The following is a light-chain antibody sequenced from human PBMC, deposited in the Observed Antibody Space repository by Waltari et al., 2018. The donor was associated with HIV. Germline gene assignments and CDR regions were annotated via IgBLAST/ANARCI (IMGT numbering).Light chain of an antibody. CDR2: SNN. CDR3: AAWDDSLNEV. J-gene: IGLJ2*01. Sequence: QSVLTQPPSASGTPGQRVTISCSGSSSNIGSNPVNWYQQLPGTAPQLLIYSNNPRPSGVPDRLSGSKSGTSASLAISGLQSVDEADYYCAAWDDSLNEVFGGGTKLTVL. V-gene: IGLV1-44*01. CDR1: SSNIGSNP.